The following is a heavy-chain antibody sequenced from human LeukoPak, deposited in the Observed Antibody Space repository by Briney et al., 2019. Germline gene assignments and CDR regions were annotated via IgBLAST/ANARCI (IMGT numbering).Heavy chain of an antibody. Sequence: GGSLRLSCAASGFTFSSYAMSWVRQAPGKGLEWVSAISGSGGSTYYADSVKGRFTISRDNSKNTLYLQMNSLRAEDTAVYYCARVQSPYYDFWSGSGGWFDPWGQGTLVTVSS. CDR2: ISGSGGST. D-gene: IGHD3-3*01. V-gene: IGHV3-23*01. J-gene: IGHJ5*02. CDR1: GFTFSSYA. CDR3: ARVQSPYYDFWSGSGGWFDP.